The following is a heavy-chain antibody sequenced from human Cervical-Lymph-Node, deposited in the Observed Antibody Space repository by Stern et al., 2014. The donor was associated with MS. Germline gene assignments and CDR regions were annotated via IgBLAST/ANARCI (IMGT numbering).Heavy chain of an antibody. V-gene: IGHV3-21*01. CDR3: ARDSSSCYAIDY. CDR1: GFTFSSYS. CDR2: ISSSISYI. D-gene: IGHD6-13*01. J-gene: IGHJ4*02. Sequence: VKLVQFGGGLVKPGGSLRLSCAASGFTFSSYSMNWVRQAPGKGLEWVSSISSSISYIYYADSVKGRFTISKDNAKNSLYLQMNSLRAEDTAVYYCARDSSSCYAIDYWGQGTLVTVSS.